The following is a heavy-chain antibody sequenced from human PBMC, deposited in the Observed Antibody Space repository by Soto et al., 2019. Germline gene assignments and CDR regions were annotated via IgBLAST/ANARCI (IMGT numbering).Heavy chain of an antibody. V-gene: IGHV5-51*01. Sequence: GEALNISCKGSGYSFTSYCIGWVRQMPGKGLEWMGIIYPGDSDTRYSPSFQGQVTISADKSISTAYLQWSSLKASDTAMYYCARPSEVAATGVSFDHWCQGTLLTVSS. J-gene: IGHJ4*02. CDR3: ARPSEVAATGVSFDH. D-gene: IGHD2-15*01. CDR2: IYPGDSDT. CDR1: GYSFTSYC.